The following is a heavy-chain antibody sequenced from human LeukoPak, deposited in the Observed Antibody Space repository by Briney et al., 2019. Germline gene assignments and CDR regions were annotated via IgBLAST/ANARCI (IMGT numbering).Heavy chain of an antibody. J-gene: IGHJ4*02. D-gene: IGHD3-22*01. CDR2: MYLSGTT. CDR3: AGLVGRYSSGLYYYYFDY. V-gene: IGHV4-4*02. CDR1: GDSINSLDL. Sequence: SETLSLTCTVSGDSINSLDLWSWVRQPPGKGREWIGEMYLSGTTHSNPSVKSRVTISIDKSKNQFFLNLSSVTAADTAVYYCAGLVGRYSSGLYYYYFDYWGQGTLVTVSS.